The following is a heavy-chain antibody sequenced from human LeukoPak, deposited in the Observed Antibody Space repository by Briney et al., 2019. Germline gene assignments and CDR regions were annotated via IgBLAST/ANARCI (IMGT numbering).Heavy chain of an antibody. J-gene: IGHJ4*02. D-gene: IGHD2-2*01. Sequence: ASVKVSCKASGYTFTSDGISWGRHAPGQGLEWMGWISAYNGNTDYAQKLQGRVTMTADTSTSTAYMELRSLRSDDTAVYYCARVGRYCSTTRCLYFDYWGQGTPVTVSS. CDR2: ISAYNGNT. CDR1: GYTFTSDG. CDR3: ARVGRYCSTTRCLYFDY. V-gene: IGHV1-18*01.